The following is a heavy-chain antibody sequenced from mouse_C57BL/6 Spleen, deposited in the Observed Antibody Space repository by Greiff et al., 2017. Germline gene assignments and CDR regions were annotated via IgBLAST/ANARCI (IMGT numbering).Heavy chain of an antibody. CDR1: GYTFTSYW. CDR3: ARGDYYGSSYNNVFAY. J-gene: IGHJ3*01. CDR2: IDPSDSYT. D-gene: IGHD1-1*01. Sequence: QVQLQQPGAELVRPGTSVKLSCKASGYTFTSYWMHWVKQRPGQGLEWIGVIDPSDSYTNYNQKFKGKATLTVDTSSSTAYMQLSSLTSEDSAVYYCARGDYYGSSYNNVFAYWGQGTLVTVSA. V-gene: IGHV1-59*01.